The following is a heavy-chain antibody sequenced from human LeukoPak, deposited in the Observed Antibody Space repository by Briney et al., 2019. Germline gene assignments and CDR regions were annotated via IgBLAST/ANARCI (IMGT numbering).Heavy chain of an antibody. CDR3: ARQLRGEAVAGHLQPFDY. Sequence: PSETLSLTCTVSGGSISSYYWNWIRQPPGKGLEWIGYIYYSGSTNYNPSLRSRVTISVDTSKNQFSLKLSSVTAADTAVYFCARQLRGEAVAGHLQPFDYWGQGTLVTVSS. CDR1: GGSISSYY. CDR2: IYYSGST. V-gene: IGHV4-59*08. J-gene: IGHJ4*02. D-gene: IGHD6-19*01.